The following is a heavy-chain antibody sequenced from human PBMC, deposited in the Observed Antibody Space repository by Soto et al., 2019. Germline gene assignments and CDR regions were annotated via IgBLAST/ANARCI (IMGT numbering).Heavy chain of an antibody. Sequence: QVQLVESGGGVVQPGRSLRLSCAASGFSFSSYGMHWVRQAPGKGLEWVAVIWYDGSNKYYADSVKGRFTISRDNSKNTLYLQMNSLRAEDTAVYYCARGASPAMGYYFDYWGQGTLVTVSS. V-gene: IGHV3-33*01. CDR1: GFSFSSYG. CDR3: ARGASPAMGYYFDY. CDR2: IWYDGSNK. J-gene: IGHJ4*02. D-gene: IGHD5-18*01.